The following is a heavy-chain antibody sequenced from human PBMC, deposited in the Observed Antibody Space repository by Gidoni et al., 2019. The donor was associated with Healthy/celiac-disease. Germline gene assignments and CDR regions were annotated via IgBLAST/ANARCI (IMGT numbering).Heavy chain of an antibody. CDR3: MTDPVTSGWYVSWFDP. J-gene: IGHJ5*02. D-gene: IGHD6-19*01. V-gene: IGHV3-15*01. Sequence: EVQLVESGGGLVKPGGSLRLSCEVSGFSFCNAWMSGVRQAPGKGLEWVGRMKSKTDGGTTDYAAPVKGRFTISRDDSKNTLYLQMNSLKSEDTGVYYCMTDPVTSGWYVSWFDPWGQGTLVTVSS. CDR2: MKSKTDGGTT. CDR1: GFSFCNAW.